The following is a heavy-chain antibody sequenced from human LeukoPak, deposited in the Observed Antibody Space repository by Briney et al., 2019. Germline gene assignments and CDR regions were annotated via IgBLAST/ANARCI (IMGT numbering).Heavy chain of an antibody. CDR3: ARLGGRITIFGVVTYDAFDI. CDR1: GFTFSDHY. Sequence: GGSLRLSCAASGFTFSDHYMDWVRQAPGKGLEWVGRTRNKANSYSTGYAASVKGRFTISTDDSKNSLYLQMNGLKTEDTAVYYCARLGGRITIFGVVTYDAFDIWGQGTMVTVSS. D-gene: IGHD3-3*01. CDR2: TRNKANSYST. J-gene: IGHJ3*02. V-gene: IGHV3-72*01.